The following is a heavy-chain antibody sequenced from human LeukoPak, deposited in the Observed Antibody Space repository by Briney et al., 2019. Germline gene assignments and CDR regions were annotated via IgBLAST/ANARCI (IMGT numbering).Heavy chain of an antibody. J-gene: IGHJ4*02. D-gene: IGHD2-15*01. Sequence: ASVKVSCKASGYTFTCYYMHWVRQAPGQGLEWMGWINPNSGGTNYAQKFQGRVTMTRDTSISTAYMELSRLRSDDTAVYYCAREYCSGGSCHYYFDYWGQGTLVTVSS. CDR2: INPNSGGT. CDR1: GYTFTCYY. V-gene: IGHV1-2*02. CDR3: AREYCSGGSCHYYFDY.